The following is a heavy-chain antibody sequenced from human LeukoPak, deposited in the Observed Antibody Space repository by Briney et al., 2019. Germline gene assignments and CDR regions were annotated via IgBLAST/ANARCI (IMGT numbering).Heavy chain of an antibody. CDR2: IYSSGSA. CDR3: ARQGAVDI. V-gene: IGHV4-4*09. Sequence: PSETLSLTCTVSGDSISSYYWSWIRQPPGKGLEWIGFIYSSGSANYSPSLKSRVTMSVDMSKNQSSLKLRSVTAADTAVYYCARQGAVDIWGQGTMVIVSS. J-gene: IGHJ3*02. CDR1: GDSISSYY.